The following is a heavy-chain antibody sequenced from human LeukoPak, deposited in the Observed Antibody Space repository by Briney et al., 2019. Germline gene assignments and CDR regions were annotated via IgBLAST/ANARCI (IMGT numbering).Heavy chain of an antibody. Sequence: PSETLSLTCAVYGGSFSGYYWSWIRQPPGKGLEWIGEINHSGSTNYNPSLKSRVTISVDTSKNQFSLKLSSVTAADTAVYYCARERVIAVAGIVSFYFDYWGQGTLGTVSS. J-gene: IGHJ4*02. CDR2: INHSGST. CDR3: ARERVIAVAGIVSFYFDY. D-gene: IGHD6-19*01. CDR1: GGSFSGYY. V-gene: IGHV4-34*01.